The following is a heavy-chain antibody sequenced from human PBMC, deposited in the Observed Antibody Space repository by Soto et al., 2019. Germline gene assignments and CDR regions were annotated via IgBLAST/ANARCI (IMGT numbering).Heavy chain of an antibody. D-gene: IGHD6-13*01. J-gene: IGHJ5*02. CDR1: GYTFTSYY. CDR3: ARAGSSGWSVSRPYNNWFDP. CDR2: INPSGGST. Sequence: ASVKVSCKASGYTFTSYYMHWVRQAPGQGLEWMGIINPSGGSTSYAQKFQGRVTMTRDTSTSTVYMELSSLRSEDTAVYYCARAGSSGWSVSRPYNNWFDPWGQGTLVSVSS. V-gene: IGHV1-46*01.